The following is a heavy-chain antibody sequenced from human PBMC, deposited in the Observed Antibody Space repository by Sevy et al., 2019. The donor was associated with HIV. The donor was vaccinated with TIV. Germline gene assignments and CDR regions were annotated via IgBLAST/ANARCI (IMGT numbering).Heavy chain of an antibody. J-gene: IGHJ6*03. CDR1: GFTFSSYA. CDR2: ISGSGGST. CDR3: AKDVGGNSPLSINYYYYYMDV. Sequence: GGSLRLSCAASGFTFSSYAMSWVRQAPGKGLEWVSAISGSGGSTYYADSVKGRFTISRDNSKNTLYLQMNSLRAEDTAVYYCAKDVGGNSPLSINYYYYYMDVWGKGTTVTVSS. D-gene: IGHD4-4*01. V-gene: IGHV3-23*01.